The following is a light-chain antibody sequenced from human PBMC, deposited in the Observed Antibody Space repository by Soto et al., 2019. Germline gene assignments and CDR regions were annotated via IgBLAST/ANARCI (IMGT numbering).Light chain of an antibody. V-gene: IGKV1-13*02. CDR1: QGISSA. J-gene: IGKJ5*01. CDR2: DAS. CDR3: QHRVT. Sequence: AIQLTQSPSSLSASVGDRVTITCRASQGISSALAWYQQKPGKAPKLLIYDASSLERGVPSRFSGSGSGTDFTLPISSLQPEDFATYYCQHRVTFGQGTRLAVK.